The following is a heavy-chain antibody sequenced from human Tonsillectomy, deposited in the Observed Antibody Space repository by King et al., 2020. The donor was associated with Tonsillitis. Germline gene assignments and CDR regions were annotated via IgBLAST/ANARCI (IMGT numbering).Heavy chain of an antibody. Sequence: VQLQESGPGLVKPSETLSLTCTVSGGSISSYYYWSWIRQPPGKGLEFIGYIYYSGSTNYNPSLKSRVTISIDTSKNHFSLNLTSVTAADTAVYFCARGTYYYDSPAVDWGQGPLVTVSS. J-gene: IGHJ4*02. V-gene: IGHV4-59*01. CDR2: IYYSGST. D-gene: IGHD3-22*01. CDR3: ARGTYYYDSPAVD. CDR1: GGSISSYYY.